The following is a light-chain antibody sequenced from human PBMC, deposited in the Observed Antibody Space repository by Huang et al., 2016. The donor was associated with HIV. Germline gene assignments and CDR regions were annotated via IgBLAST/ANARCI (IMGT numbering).Light chain of an antibody. J-gene: IGKJ2*01. Sequence: DIQMTQSPSSRSASVGDRVTISCRVSQSISIYLNSYHQRPGKAPKLLIYSTSNLQSGVPARVSGSGCGTNSTPTISSLQHEDVATYYCQQSYSTPRMYTFGQGTKLEIK. CDR3: QQSYSTPRMYT. CDR2: STS. V-gene: IGKV1-39*01. CDR1: QSISIY.